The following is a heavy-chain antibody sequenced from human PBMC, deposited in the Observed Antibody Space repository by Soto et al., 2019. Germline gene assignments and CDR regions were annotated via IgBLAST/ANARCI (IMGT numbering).Heavy chain of an antibody. CDR2: IYYSGST. V-gene: IGHV4-31*03. CDR3: ARAAGIVGATEFDY. CDR1: GGSISSGVYY. D-gene: IGHD1-26*01. J-gene: IGHJ4*02. Sequence: SETLSLTCTVSGGSISSGVYYWSWIRQHPGKGLEWIGYIYYSGSTYYNPSLKSRVTISVDTSKNQFSLKLSSVTAADTAVYYCARAAGIVGATEFDYWGQGTLVTVSS.